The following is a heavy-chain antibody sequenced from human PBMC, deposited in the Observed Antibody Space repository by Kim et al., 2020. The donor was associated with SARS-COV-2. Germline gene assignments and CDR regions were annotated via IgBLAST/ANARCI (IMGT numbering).Heavy chain of an antibody. Sequence: GGSLRLSCAASGFTVSSNYMSWVRQAPGKGLEWVSVIYSGGSTYYADSVKGRFTISRDNSKNTLYLQMNSLRAEDTAVYYCARDYGSGSYGYYYGMDVWGQGTTVTVSS. CDR3: ARDYGSGSYGYYYGMDV. CDR2: IYSGGST. CDR1: GFTVSSNY. J-gene: IGHJ6*02. V-gene: IGHV3-66*02. D-gene: IGHD3-10*01.